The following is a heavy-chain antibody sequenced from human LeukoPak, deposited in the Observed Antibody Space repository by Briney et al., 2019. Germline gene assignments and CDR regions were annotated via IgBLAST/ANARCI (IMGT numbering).Heavy chain of an antibody. CDR3: ARGGGYYDSSGYSDY. Sequence: GGSLRLSRAASRFTVSSNYMSWVRQAPGKGVEWVSVIYSGGSTYYADSVQGRFTISRDNSKHTLYLQMNSLRAEDTAVYYCARGGGYYDSSGYSDYWGQGTLVTVSS. V-gene: IGHV3-53*01. J-gene: IGHJ4*02. CDR1: RFTVSSNY. D-gene: IGHD3-22*01. CDR2: IYSGGST.